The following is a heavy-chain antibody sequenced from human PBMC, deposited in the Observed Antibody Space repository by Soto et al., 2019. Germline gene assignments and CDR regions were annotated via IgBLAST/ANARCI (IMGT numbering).Heavy chain of an antibody. D-gene: IGHD3-10*01. Sequence: GESLKISCHAFEYSFRIYCISLVLQKPGAGLEWMWRVDPNDSFATYSPSFEGHVSISVDKSTNIVYLQWRSLRASDTATYYCARHQSGSGNSNFDFWGQGTPVTVSS. CDR3: ARHQSGSGNSNFDF. CDR2: VDPNDSFA. V-gene: IGHV5-10-1*01. J-gene: IGHJ4*02. CDR1: EYSFRIYC.